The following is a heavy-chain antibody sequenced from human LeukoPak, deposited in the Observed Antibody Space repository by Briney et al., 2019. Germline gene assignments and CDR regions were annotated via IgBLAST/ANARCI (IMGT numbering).Heavy chain of an antibody. V-gene: IGHV4-61*01. Sequence: PSQTLSLTCTVSGGSISSGSYYWSWIRQPPGKGLEWIGYIYYSGSTNYNPSLKSRVTISVDTSKNQFSLKLSSVTAADTAVYYCAGGGFTYYYDSSGWPFDYWGQGTLVTVSS. CDR2: IYYSGST. CDR3: AGGGFTYYYDSSGWPFDY. D-gene: IGHD3-22*01. J-gene: IGHJ4*02. CDR1: GGSISSGSYY.